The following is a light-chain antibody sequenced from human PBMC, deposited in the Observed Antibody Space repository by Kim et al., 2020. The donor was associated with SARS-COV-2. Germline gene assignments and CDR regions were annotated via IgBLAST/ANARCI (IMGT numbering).Light chain of an antibody. CDR1: QSIDTR. CDR3: QEYSSHS. CDR2: KTY. V-gene: IGKV1-5*03. Sequence: DIQMTQSPSTLSASVGDRVTITCRASQSIDTRLAWYQQKSGKAPRLLIYKTYTLERGVPPRFGVTGSGTEFTLTISGLQPDDFATYYCQEYSSHSFGQGTKVDIK. J-gene: IGKJ1*01.